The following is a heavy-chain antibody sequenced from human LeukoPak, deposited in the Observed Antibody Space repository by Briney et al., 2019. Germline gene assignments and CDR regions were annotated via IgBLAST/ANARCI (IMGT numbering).Heavy chain of an antibody. D-gene: IGHD4-17*01. CDR2: IYHSGST. Sequence: SETLSLTCTVSDYSISSGYCRGWIRQPPGKGLEWIGSIYHSGSTYFSPSLKSRVTISVDTSKNQFSLNLTSVTAADTAVYYCGRHPSVTNFFFDYWGQGTLVTVSS. J-gene: IGHJ4*02. V-gene: IGHV4-38-2*02. CDR3: GRHPSVTNFFFDY. CDR1: DYSISSGYC.